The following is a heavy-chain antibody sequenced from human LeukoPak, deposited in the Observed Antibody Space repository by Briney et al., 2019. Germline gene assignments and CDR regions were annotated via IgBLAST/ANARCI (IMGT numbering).Heavy chain of an antibody. J-gene: IGHJ4*02. CDR1: GGSISSSSYY. Sequence: TSETLSLTCTVSGGSISSSSYYWGWIRQPPGKGLEWTGSIYYSGSTYYNPSLKSRVTISVDTSKNQFSLKLSSVTAADTAVYYCARIRITIFGVVIPETYYFDYWGQGTPVTVSS. CDR3: ARIRITIFGVVIPETYYFDY. CDR2: IYYSGST. D-gene: IGHD3-3*01. V-gene: IGHV4-39*07.